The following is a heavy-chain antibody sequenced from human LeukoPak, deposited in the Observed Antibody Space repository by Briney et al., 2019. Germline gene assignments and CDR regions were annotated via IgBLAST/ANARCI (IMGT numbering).Heavy chain of an antibody. CDR1: GYAFISNA. CDR3: ARAPYFFASGNYYPSSLDY. D-gene: IGHD3-10*01. Sequence: EASVKVSCKASGYAFISNAINWVRQAPGQGLEWMGWISTNTGDPAYAQGFTGRFLFSLDTSVSTAYLQINSLKAEDTAVYYCARAPYFFASGNYYPSSLDYWGQGALVTVSS. J-gene: IGHJ4*02. V-gene: IGHV7-4-1*02. CDR2: ISTNTGDP.